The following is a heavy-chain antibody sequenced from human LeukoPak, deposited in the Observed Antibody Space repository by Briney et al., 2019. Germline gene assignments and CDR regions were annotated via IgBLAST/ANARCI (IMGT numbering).Heavy chain of an antibody. Sequence: SETLSLTCTVSGGSISSSSYYWGWIRQPPGKGLEWIGSIYYSGSTYYNPSLKSRVTMSVDTSKNQFSLKLSSVTAADTAVYYCARLHDYYDSSSNYYFDYWGQGALVIVSS. V-gene: IGHV4-39*01. CDR2: IYYSGST. CDR3: ARLHDYYDSSSNYYFDY. J-gene: IGHJ4*02. D-gene: IGHD3-22*01. CDR1: GGSISSSSYY.